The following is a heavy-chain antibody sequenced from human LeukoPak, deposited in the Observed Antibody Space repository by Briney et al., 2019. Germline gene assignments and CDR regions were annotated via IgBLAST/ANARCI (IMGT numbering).Heavy chain of an antibody. D-gene: IGHD3-9*01. J-gene: IGHJ3*01. CDR1: GFSLDDYA. CDR2: VSWDSGTK. Sequence: GRSLRLSCAGSGFSLDDYAMRWVRQAPGKGLEWVSSVSWDSGTKVYADSVKGRFTISRDNAKNSLYLQMNSLRSEDTALYYCIKDMGFDLLKDAFHVWGQGTMVTVSS. CDR3: IKDMGFDLLKDAFHV. V-gene: IGHV3-9*01.